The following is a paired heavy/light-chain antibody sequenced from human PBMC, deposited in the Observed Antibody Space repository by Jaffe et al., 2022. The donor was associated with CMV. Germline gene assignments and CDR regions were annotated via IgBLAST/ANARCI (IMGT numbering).Heavy chain of an antibody. D-gene: IGHD2-8*01. CDR3: AKDISDCTNGVCHLPYGMDV. CDR2: ISWNSGSI. V-gene: IGHV3-9*01. CDR1: GFTFDDYA. Sequence: EVQLVESGGGLVQPGRSLRLSCAASGFTFDDYAMHWVRQAPGKGLEWVSGISWNSGSIGYADSVKGRFTISRDNAKNSLYLQMNSLRAEDTALYYCAKDISDCTNGVCHLPYGMDVWGQGTTVTVSS. J-gene: IGHJ6*02.
Light chain of an antibody. CDR2: DAS. J-gene: IGKJ5*01. CDR1: QSVSSY. Sequence: EIVLTQSPATLSLSPGERATLSCRASQSVSSYLAWYQQKPGQAPRLLIYDASNRATGIPARFSGSGSGTDFTLTISSLEPEDFAVYYCQQRSNWPVTFGQGTRLEIK. CDR3: QQRSNWPVT. V-gene: IGKV3-11*01.